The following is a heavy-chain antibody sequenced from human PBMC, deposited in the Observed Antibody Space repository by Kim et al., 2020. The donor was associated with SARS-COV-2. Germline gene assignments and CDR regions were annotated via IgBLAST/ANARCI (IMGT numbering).Heavy chain of an antibody. Sequence: TPARQSRVTISIDTSKTQFSLRLSSVTAADTAVYYGARAAGGPSTDWFDPWGQGTLVTVSS. V-gene: IGHV4-34*01. CDR3: ARAAGGPSTDWFDP. D-gene: IGHD3-16*01. J-gene: IGHJ5*02.